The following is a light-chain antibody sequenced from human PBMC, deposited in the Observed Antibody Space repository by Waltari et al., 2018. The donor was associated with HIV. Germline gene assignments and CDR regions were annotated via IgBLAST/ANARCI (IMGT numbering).Light chain of an antibody. CDR2: HTD. J-gene: IGLJ2*01. Sequence: QTVVTQEPSLSVSPGKTITLTCGLSSASVSTSFFPSWYQLTPGQPPRILLYHTDVRSSGVPDRFCGSIVVNNAALPITGAQAEDESVYYCVLYVRSRSVFGGGTRLTVL. CDR3: VLYVRSRSV. V-gene: IGLV8-61*01. CDR1: SASVSTSFF.